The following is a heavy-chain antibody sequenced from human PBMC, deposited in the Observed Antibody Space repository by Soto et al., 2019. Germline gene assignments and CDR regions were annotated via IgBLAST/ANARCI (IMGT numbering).Heavy chain of an antibody. Sequence: GGSLRLSCAASGFTFSSYGMHWVRQAPGKGLEWVAVIWYDGSNKYYADSVKGRFTISRDNSKNTLYLQMNSLRAEDTAVYYCARDNSGAATTQSNYYYYGMDVWGQGTTVTVSS. CDR3: ARDNSGAATTQSNYYYYGMDV. V-gene: IGHV3-33*01. D-gene: IGHD6-25*01. CDR1: GFTFSSYG. CDR2: IWYDGSNK. J-gene: IGHJ6*02.